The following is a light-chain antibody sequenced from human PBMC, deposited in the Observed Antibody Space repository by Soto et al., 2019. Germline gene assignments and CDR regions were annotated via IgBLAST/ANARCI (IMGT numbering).Light chain of an antibody. J-gene: IGLJ2*01. V-gene: IGLV2-14*01. CDR2: DVS. CDR1: SSDVGGYNY. CDR3: SSYTRSSTLL. Sequence: QSVLTQPASVSGSPGQSITISCSGTSSDVGGYNYVSWYQQHPGKAPKVMIYDVSNRPSGVSNRFSGSKSGNTASLTISGLQAEDEADYYCSSYTRSSTLLFGGGTKVTVL.